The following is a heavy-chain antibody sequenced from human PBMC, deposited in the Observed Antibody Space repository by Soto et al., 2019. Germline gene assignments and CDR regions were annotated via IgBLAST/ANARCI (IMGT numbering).Heavy chain of an antibody. D-gene: IGHD1-1*01. V-gene: IGHV4-59*01. CDR3: ARGSPWNQFEM. CDR1: GDSINAYY. J-gene: IGHJ4*02. CDR2: VDYTGST. Sequence: QVQLQESGPGLVKSSETLSLTCTVSGDSINAYYWNWIRQSPGKGLEWIVSVDYTGSTNYNPSLKSRVSLSVHTLDNRFSLMVESVTAADTAVYYCARGSPWNQFEMWGQGLLVTVSS.